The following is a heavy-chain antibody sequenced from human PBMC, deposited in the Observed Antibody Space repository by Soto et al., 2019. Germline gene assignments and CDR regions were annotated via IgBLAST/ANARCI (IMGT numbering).Heavy chain of an antibody. CDR3: ARMRVIGQWAYYYYGMDV. J-gene: IGHJ6*02. CDR1: GYTFTGYY. V-gene: IGHV1-2*04. D-gene: IGHD6-19*01. Sequence: ASVKVSCKASGYTFTGYYMHWVRQAPGQGLEWMGWINPNSGGTNYAQKFQGWVTMTRATSISTAYMELSRLRSDDTAVYYCARMRVIGQWAYYYYGMDVWGQGTTVTVSS. CDR2: INPNSGGT.